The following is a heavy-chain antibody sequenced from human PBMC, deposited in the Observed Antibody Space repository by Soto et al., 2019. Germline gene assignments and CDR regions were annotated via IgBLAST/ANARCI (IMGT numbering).Heavy chain of an antibody. J-gene: IGHJ3*01. D-gene: IGHD3-10*01. Sequence: EVQLLESGGGLVQPGGSLRLSCVASGFTFSNYAMSWVRQAPGKGLEWVSFISSSGNGTYYADSVKGRFTISRDNSKNTLYVQMNNLRAEDTAIYYCAKRFFGSGSPPGAFDVWGQGTMVTVSS. CDR2: ISSSGNGT. CDR3: AKRFFGSGSPPGAFDV. CDR1: GFTFSNYA. V-gene: IGHV3-23*01.